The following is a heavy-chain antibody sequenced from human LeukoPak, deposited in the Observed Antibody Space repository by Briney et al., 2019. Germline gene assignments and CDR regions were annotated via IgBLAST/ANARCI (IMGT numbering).Heavy chain of an antibody. J-gene: IGHJ4*02. V-gene: IGHV1-3*01. Sequence: ASVKVSCKASGYTFTSYAMHWVRQAPGQRLEWMGWINAGNGNTKYSQKFQGRVTITRDTSASTAYMELSSLRSEDTAVCYCATIYDILTGYYNWGQGALVTVSS. CDR3: ATIYDILTGYYN. CDR1: GYTFTSYA. CDR2: INAGNGNT. D-gene: IGHD3-9*01.